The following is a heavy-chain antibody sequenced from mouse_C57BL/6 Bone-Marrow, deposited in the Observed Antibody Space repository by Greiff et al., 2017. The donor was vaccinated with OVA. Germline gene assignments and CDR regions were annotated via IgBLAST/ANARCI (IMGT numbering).Heavy chain of an antibody. CDR1: GFNIKDDY. Sequence: EVQLQQSGAELVRPGASVKLSCTASGFNIKDDYMHWVKQRPEQGLEWIGWIDPENGDTEYASKFQGKATITADTSSNTAYLQLSSLTSEDTAVYYCTSGRWEYDGSGYWYFDVWGTGTTVTVSS. J-gene: IGHJ1*03. CDR2: IDPENGDT. D-gene: IGHD2-14*01. V-gene: IGHV14-4*01. CDR3: TSGRWEYDGSGYWYFDV.